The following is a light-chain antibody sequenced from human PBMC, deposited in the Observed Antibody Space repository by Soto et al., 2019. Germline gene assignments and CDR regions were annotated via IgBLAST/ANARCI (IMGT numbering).Light chain of an antibody. CDR1: QSVNSNY. Sequence: EIVLTQSPGTLSLSPVERATLSCMASQSVNSNYLAWHQQKPGQAPRLLIYGVSSRATGIPDRFSGSGSGTDFTLTISRLEPEDFAVYYCQQYGNSGVTFGPGTKVDIK. J-gene: IGKJ3*01. V-gene: IGKV3-20*01. CDR3: QQYGNSGVT. CDR2: GVS.